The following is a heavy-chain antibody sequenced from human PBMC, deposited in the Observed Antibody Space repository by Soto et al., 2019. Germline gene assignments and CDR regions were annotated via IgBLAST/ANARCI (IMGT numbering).Heavy chain of an antibody. V-gene: IGHV1-2*04. J-gene: IGHJ4*02. CDR2: INPNSGGT. D-gene: IGHD3-22*01. CDR1: GYTFTGYY. CDR3: ARGVRGDSSGYYFDYFDY. Sequence: ASVKVSCKASGYTFTGYYMHWVRQAPGQGLEWMGWINPNSGGTNYAQKFQGWVTMTRDTSISTAYMELSRLRSDDTAVYYCARGVRGDSSGYYFDYFDYWGQGTLVTVSS.